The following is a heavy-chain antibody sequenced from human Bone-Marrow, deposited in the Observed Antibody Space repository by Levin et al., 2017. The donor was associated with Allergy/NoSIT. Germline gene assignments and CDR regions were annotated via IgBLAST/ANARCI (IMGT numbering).Heavy chain of an antibody. Sequence: KSSETLSLTCAVYGGAFSGYYWSWIRQPPGKGLEWIGEIIHRGRTNSNPSLSSRVTISLDTSKNQFSLSLRSMTAADTAVYFCARVRSTMTRNDAFDVWGQGTMVTVSS. CDR2: IIHRGRT. CDR1: GGAFSGYY. V-gene: IGHV4-34*12. D-gene: IGHD5/OR15-5a*01. J-gene: IGHJ3*01. CDR3: ARVRSTMTRNDAFDV.